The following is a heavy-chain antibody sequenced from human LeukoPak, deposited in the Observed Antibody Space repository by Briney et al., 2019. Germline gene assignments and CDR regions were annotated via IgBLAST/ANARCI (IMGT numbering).Heavy chain of an antibody. J-gene: IGHJ4*02. V-gene: IGHV1-69*13. D-gene: IGHD4-17*01. CDR1: GGTFSSYA. CDR3: ATNDYGDYVLSY. Sequence: ASVKVSCKASGGTFSSYAISWVRQAPGQGLEWMGGIIPIFGTASYAQKFQGRVTITADESTSTAYMELSSLRSEDTAVYYCATNDYGDYVLSYWGQGTLVTVSS. CDR2: IIPIFGTA.